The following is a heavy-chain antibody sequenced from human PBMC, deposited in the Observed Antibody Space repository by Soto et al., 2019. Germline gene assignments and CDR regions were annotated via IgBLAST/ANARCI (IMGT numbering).Heavy chain of an antibody. D-gene: IGHD2-15*01. V-gene: IGHV3-23*01. Sequence: DVQLLESGGGLVQPEGSLRLSCTASGFTFSSYAMGWVHQGPGKGLEWVAVVSIGGSTHYADSVRGRFTISRDNSKNTLSRQMNSLTAEDTAVYFCAKRRGAGGHFDYWGQGALVSVSS. CDR3: AKRRGAGGHFDY. J-gene: IGHJ4*02. CDR1: GFTFSSYA. CDR2: VSIGGST.